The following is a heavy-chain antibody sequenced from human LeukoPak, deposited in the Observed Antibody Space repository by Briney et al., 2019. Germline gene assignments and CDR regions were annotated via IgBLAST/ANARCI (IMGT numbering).Heavy chain of an antibody. Sequence: GGSLRLSCAASGFTFSSYAMSWVRQAPGKGLEWVSSISDSGGDTYYADSVRGRFTISRDNSKNTLYLQMNSLRAEDTAVYYCAKLSWRELPEDDFDYWGQGTLDTVSS. J-gene: IGHJ4*02. V-gene: IGHV3-23*01. CDR1: GFTFSSYA. D-gene: IGHD1-26*01. CDR2: ISDSGGDT. CDR3: AKLSWRELPEDDFDY.